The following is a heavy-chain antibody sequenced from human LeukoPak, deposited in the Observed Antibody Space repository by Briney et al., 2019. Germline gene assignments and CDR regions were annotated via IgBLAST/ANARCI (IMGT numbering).Heavy chain of an antibody. J-gene: IGHJ4*02. Sequence: SETLSLTCTVSGGSISGYYWSWIRQPPGKGLEWIGYIYTSGSTNYNPSLKSRVTISVDTSKNQFSLKLSSVTAADTAVYYCARARRGYSGYDYAFDYWGQGTLVTVSS. CDR3: ARARRGYSGYDYAFDY. CDR2: IYTSGST. D-gene: IGHD5-12*01. V-gene: IGHV4-4*09. CDR1: GGSISGYY.